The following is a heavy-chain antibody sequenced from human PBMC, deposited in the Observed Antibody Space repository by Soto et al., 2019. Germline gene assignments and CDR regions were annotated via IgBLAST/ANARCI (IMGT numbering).Heavy chain of an antibody. J-gene: IGHJ4*02. V-gene: IGHV3-48*02. CDR1: GITFSSSW. Sequence: PGGSLRLSCAASGITFSSSWMNWVRQAPGKGLEWISYITSTGDTMFYADSVRGRFTISRDNAKKSVFLQMSSLTDEDTAVYYCARGATYSSGYFHFDSWGQGTVVTVSS. D-gene: IGHD6-19*01. CDR3: ARGATYSSGYFHFDS. CDR2: ITSTGDTM.